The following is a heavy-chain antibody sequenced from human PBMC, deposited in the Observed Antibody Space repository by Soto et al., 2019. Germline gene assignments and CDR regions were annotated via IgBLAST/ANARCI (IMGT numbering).Heavy chain of an antibody. Sequence: SETLSLTCAVSGYSISSGYYWGWIRQPPGKGLEWIGSIYHSGSTYYNPSLKSRVTISVDTSKNQFSLKLSSVTAADTAVYYCARDCAGIEAAGTEGLLDPWGQGTLVTVSS. D-gene: IGHD6-13*01. J-gene: IGHJ5*02. CDR3: ARDCAGIEAAGTEGLLDP. CDR2: IYHSGST. V-gene: IGHV4-38-2*02. CDR1: GYSISSGYY.